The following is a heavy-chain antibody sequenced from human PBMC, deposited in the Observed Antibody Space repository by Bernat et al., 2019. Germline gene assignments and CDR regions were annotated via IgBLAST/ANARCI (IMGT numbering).Heavy chain of an antibody. J-gene: IGHJ4*02. CDR3: ASKFGATYDY. V-gene: IGHV3-23*01. CDR2: ISASGGNT. Sequence: EVQLLESGGGLVQPGGFLRLSCAASGFTFSSYAMTWVRQAPGKGLEWVSTISASGGNTYYADSVRGRFTISRDNSKNTLYLQMNSLRAEDTAIYFCASKFGATYDYWGQGTLVTVSS. D-gene: IGHD3-10*01. CDR1: GFTFSSYA.